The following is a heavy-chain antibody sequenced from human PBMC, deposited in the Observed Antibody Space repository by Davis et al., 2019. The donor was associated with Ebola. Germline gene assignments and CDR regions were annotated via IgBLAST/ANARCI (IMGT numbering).Heavy chain of an antibody. CDR1: FFPFPVSA. CDR3: ARDVATYYDFWSGYYTG. D-gene: IGHD3-3*01. CDR2: IRSKANSYAT. J-gene: IGHJ4*02. V-gene: IGHV3-73*01. Sequence: GESLKISCAASFFPFPVSAMHWVRQASGKGLEWVGRIRSKANSYATAYAASVKGRFTISRDDSKNTAYLQMNSLRAEDTAVYYCARDVATYYDFWSGYYTGWGQGTLVTVSS.